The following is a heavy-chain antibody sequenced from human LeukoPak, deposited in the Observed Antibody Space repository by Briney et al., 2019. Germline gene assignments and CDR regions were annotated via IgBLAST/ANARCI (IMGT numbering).Heavy chain of an antibody. Sequence: GGSLRLSCAASGFDLTTYAMTWVRQAPAKGLEWVSSIGLGGGGTYYADSVKGRFTISRDNSENTLHLQMNNLRVEDTARYFCARCMVLSQGWCNWFDPWGQGTLVTVSS. CDR1: GFDLTTYA. V-gene: IGHV3-23*01. D-gene: IGHD6-13*01. CDR3: ARCMVLSQGWCNWFDP. J-gene: IGHJ5*02. CDR2: IGLGGGGT.